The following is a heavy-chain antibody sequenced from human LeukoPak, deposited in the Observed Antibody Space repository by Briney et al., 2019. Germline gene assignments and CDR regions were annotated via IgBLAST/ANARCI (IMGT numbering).Heavy chain of an antibody. J-gene: IGHJ4*02. CDR3: ARDMYYYGSGPDY. V-gene: IGHV3-7*01. CDR1: GFTFSSYW. CDR2: IKQDGSEQ. D-gene: IGHD3-10*01. Sequence: GGSLRLSCAASGFTFSSYWMSWVRQAPGKGLEWVANIKQDGSEQYYVDSVKGRFTISRDNAKNSLYLQMNSLRAEDTAVYYCARDMYYYGSGPDYWGQGALVTVSS.